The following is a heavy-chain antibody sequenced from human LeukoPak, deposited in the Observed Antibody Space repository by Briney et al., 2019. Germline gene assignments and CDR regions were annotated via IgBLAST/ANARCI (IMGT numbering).Heavy chain of an antibody. D-gene: IGHD6-19*01. Sequence: SETLSLTCTVSGGPISSSSYYWGWIRQPPGKGLEWIGSIYYSGSTYYNPSLKSRVTISVDTSKNQFSLKLSSVTAADTAVYYCAREGPMAGRAPFDSWGQGTLVIVSS. J-gene: IGHJ4*02. CDR3: AREGPMAGRAPFDS. CDR2: IYYSGST. CDR1: GGPISSSSYY. V-gene: IGHV4-39*07.